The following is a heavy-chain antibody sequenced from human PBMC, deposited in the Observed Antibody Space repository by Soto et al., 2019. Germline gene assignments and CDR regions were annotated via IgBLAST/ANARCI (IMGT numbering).Heavy chain of an antibody. V-gene: IGHV1-69*13. CDR3: AMSGDDSRSPLAYIDG. Sequence: YSVQVSCKASGGTFSSYAISWVRQAPGQGLEWMGGIIPIFGTANYAQKFQGRVTITADESTSTAYMELSSLRSEDTAVYCCAMSGDDSRSPLAYIDGWVQGNSVTVAS. CDR1: GGTFSSYA. J-gene: IGHJ5*01. CDR2: IIPIFGTA. D-gene: IGHD3-22*01.